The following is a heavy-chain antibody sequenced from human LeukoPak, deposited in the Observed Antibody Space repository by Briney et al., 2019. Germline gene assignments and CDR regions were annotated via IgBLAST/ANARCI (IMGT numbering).Heavy chain of an antibody. V-gene: IGHV4-59*01. J-gene: IGHJ5*02. Sequence: SETLSLTCTVSGGSISSYYWSWIRQPPGKGLEWIGYIYYSGSTNYNPSLTSRVTISVDTSKNQFSLKLSSVTAADTAVYYCARDKSVSVVVAATPGWFDPWGQGTLVTVSS. CDR1: GGSISSYY. D-gene: IGHD2-15*01. CDR3: ARDKSVSVVVAATPGWFDP. CDR2: IYYSGST.